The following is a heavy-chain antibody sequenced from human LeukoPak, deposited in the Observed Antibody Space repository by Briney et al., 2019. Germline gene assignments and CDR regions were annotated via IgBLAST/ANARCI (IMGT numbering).Heavy chain of an antibody. J-gene: IGHJ4*02. CDR2: ISYSGCI. V-gene: IGHV4-39*01. CDR1: GGSISSRPYY. Sequence: PSETLSLTCTVSGGSISSRPYYWGWVRQPPGKGLEWIGSISYSGCIHYNPSLKSRVTISVDTSKNHFSLRLSSVTAADTAVYYCATLEIGDYYFDYWGQGTLVTVSS. D-gene: IGHD3-16*01. CDR3: ATLEIGDYYFDY.